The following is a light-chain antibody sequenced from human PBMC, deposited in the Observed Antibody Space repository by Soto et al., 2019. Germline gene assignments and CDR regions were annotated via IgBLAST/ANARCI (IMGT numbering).Light chain of an antibody. CDR1: QSITSS. CDR3: QEYNTWPWT. J-gene: IGKJ1*01. V-gene: IGKV3D-15*01. CDR2: GAS. Sequence: EIVLTQSPGILSLSPGERASLSCGASQSITSSFLAWYQQKPGQAPRLLIYGASSRATGIPDRFSGSGSGTEFTLTISSLQSEDFAVYYCQEYNTWPWTFGQGTKVDIK.